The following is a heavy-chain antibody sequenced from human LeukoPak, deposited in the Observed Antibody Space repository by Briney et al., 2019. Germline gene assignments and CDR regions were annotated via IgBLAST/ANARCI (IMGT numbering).Heavy chain of an antibody. CDR2: ISAYNGNT. CDR3: ARVGGSKYASGNQWADN. Sequence: GASVKVSCKASGYTFTSYGISWVRQAPGQGLEWMGWISAYNGNTDYGRRLQGRVTMTTDTSTTTAYMEVRNLISDDTAVYYCARVGGSKYASGNQWADNWGQGTLVTVSS. CDR1: GYTFTSYG. D-gene: IGHD3-10*01. V-gene: IGHV1-18*01. J-gene: IGHJ4*02.